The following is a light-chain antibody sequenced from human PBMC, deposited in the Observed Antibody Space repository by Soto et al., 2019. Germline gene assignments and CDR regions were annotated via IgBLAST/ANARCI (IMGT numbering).Light chain of an antibody. CDR1: SGHSNYA. J-gene: IGLJ3*02. V-gene: IGLV4-69*02. Sequence: HPVLTQSPSASASLGASVTLTCTLSSGHSNYAIAWHQQQPEKGPRYLMKVNSDGSHNKGDGIPDRFSGSSSGAERYLTISSLQSEDEGAYFCQTWGTDIVVFGGGTKLTVL. CDR2: VNSDGSH. CDR3: QTWGTDIVV.